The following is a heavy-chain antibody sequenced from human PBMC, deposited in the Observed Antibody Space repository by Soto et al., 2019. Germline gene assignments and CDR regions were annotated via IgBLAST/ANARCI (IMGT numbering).Heavy chain of an antibody. CDR2: IYYSGST. V-gene: IGHV4-59*01. CDR1: GGSISSYY. J-gene: IGHJ4*02. D-gene: IGHD5-12*01. CDR3: ARDREMATISGFDS. Sequence: SETLSLTCTVSGGSISSYYWSWVRQPPGKGLEWIGYIYYSGSTNYNPSLKSRVTISVDTSKNQFSLKLSSVTAADTAVYYCARDREMATISGFDSWGQGTLVTVSS.